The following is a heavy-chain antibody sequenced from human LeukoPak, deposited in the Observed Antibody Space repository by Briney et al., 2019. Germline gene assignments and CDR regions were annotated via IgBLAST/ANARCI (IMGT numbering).Heavy chain of an antibody. D-gene: IGHD3-16*01. Sequence: GGSLRLSCAASGFTFSSYSMNWVRQAPGKGLEWVSSISSSSSYIYYADSVKGRFTISRDNSKNTLYLQMNSLRAEDTAVYYCAKGLMITFGGASDAFDIWGQGTMVTVSS. J-gene: IGHJ3*02. CDR1: GFTFSSYS. CDR3: AKGLMITFGGASDAFDI. CDR2: ISSSSSYI. V-gene: IGHV3-21*04.